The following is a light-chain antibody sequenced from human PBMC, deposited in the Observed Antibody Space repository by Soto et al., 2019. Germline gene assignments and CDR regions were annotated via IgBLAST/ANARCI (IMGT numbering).Light chain of an antibody. CDR2: EVN. V-gene: IGLV2-14*01. J-gene: IGLJ1*01. CDR3: CSYGGSSALPYV. Sequence: QSVLTQPASVSGSPGQSITFSCTGTSSDIGVYNYVSWYQQHPGKAPKLMIYEVNNRPSGVSNRFSGSKFGNTASLTISGLLPEDEADYYCCSYGGSSALPYVFGTGTKVTVL. CDR1: SSDIGVYNY.